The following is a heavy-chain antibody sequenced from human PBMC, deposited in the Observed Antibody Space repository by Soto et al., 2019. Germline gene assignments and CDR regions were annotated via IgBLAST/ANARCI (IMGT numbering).Heavy chain of an antibody. J-gene: IGHJ6*02. CDR3: AKDLTLSDYYYFGLDL. CDR2: INWNSDKV. V-gene: IGHV3-9*01. Sequence: PVGSLRLSCAASGFTFGDFAMHWVRQAPGKGLEWVAGINWNSDKVDYADPVKGRFTISRDNAKNSLYLQMNSLRPEDTALYYCAKDLTLSDYYYFGLDLWGQGTTVTVSS. D-gene: IGHD7-27*01. CDR1: GFTFGDFA.